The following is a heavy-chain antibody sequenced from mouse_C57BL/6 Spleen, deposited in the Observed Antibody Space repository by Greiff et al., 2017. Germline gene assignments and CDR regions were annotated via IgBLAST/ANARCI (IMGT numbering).Heavy chain of an antibody. J-gene: IGHJ2*01. CDR1: GFTFSDYY. V-gene: IGHV5-16*01. CDR2: INYDGSST. Sequence: EVKLVESEGGLVQPGSSMKLSCTASGFTFSDYYMAWVRQVPEKGLEWVANINYDGSSTYYLNTLQSRFIISRANAKNILYLQMSRLKSEDTAAYYCAKVQLLPEDRGQGTTRTVAS. D-gene: IGHD1-1*01. CDR3: AKVQLLPED.